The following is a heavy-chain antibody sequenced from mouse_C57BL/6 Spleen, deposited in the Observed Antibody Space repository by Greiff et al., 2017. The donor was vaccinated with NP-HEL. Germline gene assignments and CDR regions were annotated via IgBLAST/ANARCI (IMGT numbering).Heavy chain of an antibody. J-gene: IGHJ3*01. CDR3: AIGVEGY. Sequence: LQQPGAELVKPGASVKVSFKASGYTFTSYWMHWVKQRPGQGLEWFGRIHPSDSDTNYNQKFKGKATLTVDKSSSTAYMQLSSLTSEDSAVYYCAIGVEGYWGQGTLVTVSA. V-gene: IGHV1-74*01. CDR1: GYTFTSYW. D-gene: IGHD1-1*02. CDR2: IHPSDSDT.